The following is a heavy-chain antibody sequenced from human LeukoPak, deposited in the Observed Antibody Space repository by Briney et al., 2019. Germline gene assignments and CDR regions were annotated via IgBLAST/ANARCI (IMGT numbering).Heavy chain of an antibody. CDR2: INTSGGST. CDR3: ASTGSNYYYDSSGRLSHFDY. V-gene: IGHV1-46*01. J-gene: IGHJ4*02. Sequence: ASVKVSCKASGYTFTNYYMHWVRQAPGQGLEWMGIINTSGGSTNYAQKFQGRVTMTRDTSTSTVYMELSSLRSEDTAVYYCASTGSNYYYDSSGRLSHFDYWGQGTLVTVSS. CDR1: GYTFTNYY. D-gene: IGHD3-22*01.